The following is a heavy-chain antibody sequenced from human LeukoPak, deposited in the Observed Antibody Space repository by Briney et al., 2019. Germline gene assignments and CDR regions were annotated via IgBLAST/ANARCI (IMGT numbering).Heavy chain of an antibody. V-gene: IGHV1-69*04. CDR3: ARDDSSSYYYFDY. CDR1: GGTFSSYT. J-gene: IGHJ4*02. CDR2: IIPILDIA. D-gene: IGHD6-6*01. Sequence: SVKVSCKASGGTFSSYTISWVRQAPGQGLEWMGRIIPILDIANYAQKFQGRVTITADKSTSTAYMELSSLRSEDTAVYYCARDDSSSYYYFDYWGQGTLVTVSS.